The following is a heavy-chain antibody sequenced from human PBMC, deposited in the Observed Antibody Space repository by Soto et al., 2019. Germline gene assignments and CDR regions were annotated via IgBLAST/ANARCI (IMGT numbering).Heavy chain of an antibody. J-gene: IGHJ3*01. CDR3: ASWHEREHAYDV. CDR1: GLTVSGKKY. V-gene: IGHV3-53*01. CDR2: LYDVDGT. D-gene: IGHD1-1*01. Sequence: DVQLVESGGGLIQPGESLRLSCAAFGLTVSGKKYVAWVRQAPGKGLEWVSALYDVDGTYYADSVKRRFPTSRDSSKTTVYLQMNGLRPDDTAVYYCASWHEREHAYDVWGQGTTVTVSS.